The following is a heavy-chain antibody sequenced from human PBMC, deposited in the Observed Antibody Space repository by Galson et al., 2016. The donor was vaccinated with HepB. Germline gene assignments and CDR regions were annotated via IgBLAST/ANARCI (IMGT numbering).Heavy chain of an antibody. J-gene: IGHJ2*01. V-gene: IGHV4-61*08. CDR1: GGSVSRSAYY. Sequence: SETLSLTCTVSGGSVSRSAYYWSWIRRPPGKGLEWIGHVYYTGSTNYYPSLTSRVTMSVDTSKNEFSLKLSSVTAADTAVYYCARGQINWYFDLWGRGTLVTVSS. CDR3: ARGQINWYFDL. CDR2: VYYTGST.